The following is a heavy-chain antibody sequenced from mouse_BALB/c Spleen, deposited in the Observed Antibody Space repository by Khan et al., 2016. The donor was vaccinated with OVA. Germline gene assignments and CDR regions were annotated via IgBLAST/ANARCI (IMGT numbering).Heavy chain of an antibody. CDR2: IDPPNDDS. D-gene: IGHD2-3*01. CDR1: GFNIKDTY. CDR3: ATLYDNPFAF. V-gene: IGHV14-3*02. J-gene: IGHJ3*01. Sequence: VQLQQSGAELVKPGASVKLSCSASGFNIKDTYIHWMKQRPEQGLEWIGRIDPPNDDSKYGPKFQAKATLTADTSSNTAYLQLSRLTSEDTAVYYCATLYDNPFAFWGQGTLVSVSA.